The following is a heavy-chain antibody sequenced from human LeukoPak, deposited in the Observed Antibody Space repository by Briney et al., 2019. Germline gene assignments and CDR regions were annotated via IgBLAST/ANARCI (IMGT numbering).Heavy chain of an antibody. CDR1: GGSISSYY. CDR2: IYYSGST. V-gene: IGHV4-59*01. CDR3: ARLHSSGWSGGSIDY. J-gene: IGHJ4*02. Sequence: PSETLSLTCTVSGGSISSYYWSWIRQPPGKGLEWIGYIYYSGSTNYNPSLKSRVTISVDTSKNQFSLKLSSVTAADTAVYYCARLHSSGWSGGSIDYWGQGTLVTVSS. D-gene: IGHD6-19*01.